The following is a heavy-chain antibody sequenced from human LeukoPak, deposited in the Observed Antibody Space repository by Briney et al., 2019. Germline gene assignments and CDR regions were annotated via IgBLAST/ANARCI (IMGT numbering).Heavy chain of an antibody. CDR2: IYSGGFT. CDR1: GFTVSSNY. Sequence: PGGSLRLSCAASGFTVSSNYMSWVCQAPGKGLEWVSVIYSGGFTYYVDSVKGRFTISRDNSKNTLYLQMNSLRAEDTAVYFCARGTGLWYGDYWGQGTPVTVSS. V-gene: IGHV3-66*01. D-gene: IGHD6-13*01. CDR3: ARGTGLWYGDY. J-gene: IGHJ4*02.